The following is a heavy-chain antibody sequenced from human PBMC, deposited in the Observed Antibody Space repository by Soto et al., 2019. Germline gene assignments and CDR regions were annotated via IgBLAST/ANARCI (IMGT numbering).Heavy chain of an antibody. V-gene: IGHV3-21*01. CDR2: ISSSSSYI. D-gene: IGHD2-15*01. J-gene: IGHJ3*02. CDR3: ARSGLISSIVWAFDI. CDR1: EFTFRSYS. Sequence: EVQLVESGGGLVKPGGSLRLSCTASEFTFRSYSMNWLRQAPGKGLEWVSSISSSSSYIYYSDSLKGRFTISRDNAKNSLYLQMNSLRAEDTAVYYCARSGLISSIVWAFDIWGQGTMVTVSS.